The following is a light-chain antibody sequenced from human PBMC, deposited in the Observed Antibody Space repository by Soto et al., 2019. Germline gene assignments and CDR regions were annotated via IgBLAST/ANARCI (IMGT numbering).Light chain of an antibody. Sequence: EIVLTQSPGTLSLSPGERATLSCRASQSVSNNYLAWYQQEPGQAPRLLIYGASSRATGIPDRFSGSGSGTDFTLTISRLEPEDFAVYYCQQYGNAPFTFGPGTKVDTK. CDR3: QQYGNAPFT. CDR2: GAS. CDR1: QSVSNNY. J-gene: IGKJ3*01. V-gene: IGKV3-20*01.